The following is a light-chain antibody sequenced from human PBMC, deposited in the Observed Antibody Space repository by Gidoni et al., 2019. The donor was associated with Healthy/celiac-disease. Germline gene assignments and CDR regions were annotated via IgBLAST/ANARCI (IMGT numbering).Light chain of an antibody. V-gene: IGKV1-9*01. CDR2: AAS. CDR3: QQHNSNPFT. Sequence: DIQLTQSPSFLSATVGDRVTITCRASQGISSYLAWYQQKPGQAPKLLIYAASTLQSGVPSRFSGSRSGTEFTLTISSLQPEDFATYYCQQHNSNPFTFXPXTKVDVK. CDR1: QGISSY. J-gene: IGKJ3*01.